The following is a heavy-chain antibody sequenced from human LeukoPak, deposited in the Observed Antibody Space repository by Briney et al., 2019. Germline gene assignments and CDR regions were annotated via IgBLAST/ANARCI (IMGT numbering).Heavy chain of an antibody. CDR2: MNPNSGNT. Sequence: GASVKVSCKASGYTFTSYDINWVRQATGQGLEWMGWMNPNSGNTGYAQKFQGRVTMTRNTSISTAYMELSSLRSEDTAVYYWARVESGSYYDAFDIWGQGTMVTVSS. D-gene: IGHD1-26*01. CDR1: GYTFTSYD. V-gene: IGHV1-8*01. CDR3: ARVESGSYYDAFDI. J-gene: IGHJ3*02.